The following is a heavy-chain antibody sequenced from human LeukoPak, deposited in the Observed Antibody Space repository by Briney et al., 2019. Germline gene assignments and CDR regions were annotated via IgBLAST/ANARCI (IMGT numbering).Heavy chain of an antibody. V-gene: IGHV4-59*12. Sequence: SETLSLTCTVSGGSISSYYWSWIRQPPGKGLEWIGHIYETGSTNYNPSLRSRVTISVDTSKNQFSLKLSSVTAADTAVYYCARDRSYGDYSGFDYWGQGTLVTVSS. D-gene: IGHD4-17*01. CDR3: ARDRSYGDYSGFDY. CDR2: IYETGST. J-gene: IGHJ4*02. CDR1: GGSISSYY.